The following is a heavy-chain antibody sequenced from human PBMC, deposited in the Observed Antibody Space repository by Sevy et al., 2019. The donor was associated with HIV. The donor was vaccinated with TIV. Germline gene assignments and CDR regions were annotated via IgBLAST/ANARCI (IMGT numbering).Heavy chain of an antibody. Sequence: GESLKISCVVSGFRFGSHAMSWVRQAPGKGLEWVSVISGIGSSTYYADSVKGRFTISRDNSKNTLYLQMNSLRADDTAVYYCAKALNPALESMIEVIFRSLKGFDVWGQGTMVTVSS. CDR3: AKALNPALESMIEVIFRSLKGFDV. V-gene: IGHV3-23*01. J-gene: IGHJ3*01. D-gene: IGHD3-22*01. CDR1: GFRFGSHA. CDR2: ISGIGSST.